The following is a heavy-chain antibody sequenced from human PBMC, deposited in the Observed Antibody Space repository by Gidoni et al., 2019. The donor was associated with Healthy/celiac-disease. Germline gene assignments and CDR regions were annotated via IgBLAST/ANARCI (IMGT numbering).Heavy chain of an antibody. V-gene: IGHV4-34*01. CDR3: ARGPRTRGYCSSTSCYTSNYYYYGMDV. D-gene: IGHD2-2*02. CDR1: GGSFSGYY. Sequence: QVQLQQWGAGLLKPSETLSLTCAVYGGSFSGYYCSWIRQPPGKGLEWIGEINHSGSTNYNPSLKSRVTISVDTSKNQFSLKLSSVTAADTAVYYCARGPRTRGYCSSTSCYTSNYYYYGMDVWGQGTTVTVSS. J-gene: IGHJ6*02. CDR2: INHSGST.